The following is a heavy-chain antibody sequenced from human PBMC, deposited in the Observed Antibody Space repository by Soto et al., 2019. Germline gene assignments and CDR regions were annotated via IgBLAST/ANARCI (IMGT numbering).Heavy chain of an antibody. CDR2: IYYSGST. CDR3: ARRWHVRSSGWYRVIVGYYFDY. Sequence: SETLSLTCTVSGGSISSGGYYWSWIRQHPGKGLEWIGYIYYSGSTYYNPSLKSRVTISIDTSKNQFSLKLSSVTAADTAVYYCARRWHVRSSGWYRVIVGYYFDYWGQGTLVTVSS. D-gene: IGHD6-19*01. CDR1: GGSISSGGYY. J-gene: IGHJ4*02. V-gene: IGHV4-31*03.